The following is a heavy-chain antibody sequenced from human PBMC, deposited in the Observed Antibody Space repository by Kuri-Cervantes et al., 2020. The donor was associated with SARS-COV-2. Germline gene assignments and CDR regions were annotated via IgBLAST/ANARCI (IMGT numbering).Heavy chain of an antibody. CDR1: GYTFTSYA. Sequence: ASVKVSCKASGYTFTSYAMHWVRQAPGQRLEWMGWSNAGNGNTKYSQKFQGKVTITRDTTASTAYMEPSSLRSEDTAVYYCVRPGGNYYYYYGMDVWGQGTTVTVSS. D-gene: IGHD1-26*01. J-gene: IGHJ6*02. CDR3: VRPGGNYYYYYGMDV. V-gene: IGHV1-3*01. CDR2: SNAGNGNT.